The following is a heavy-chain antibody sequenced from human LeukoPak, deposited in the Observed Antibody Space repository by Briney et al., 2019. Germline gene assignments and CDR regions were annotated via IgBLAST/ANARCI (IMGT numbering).Heavy chain of an antibody. J-gene: IGHJ4*02. CDR2: ISSSSSYI. CDR3: ARATLYYDILTGSAFDY. V-gene: IGHV3-21*01. CDR1: GFTFSSYS. D-gene: IGHD3-9*01. Sequence: PGGSLRLSCAASGFTFSSYSMNWVRQAPGKGLEWVSSISSSSSYIYYADSVKGRFTISRDNAKNSLYLQMNSLRAEDTAVYYCARATLYYDILTGSAFDYWGQGTLVTVSS.